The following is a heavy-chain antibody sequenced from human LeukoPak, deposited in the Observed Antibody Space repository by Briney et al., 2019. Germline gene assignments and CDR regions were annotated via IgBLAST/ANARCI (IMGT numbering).Heavy chain of an antibody. CDR1: GFTFSSYS. CDR2: ISSSSSYI. D-gene: IGHD2-2*01. J-gene: IGHJ6*03. V-gene: IGHV3-21*01. Sequence: GRSLRLSCAASGFTFSSYSMNWVRQAPGKGLEWVSSISSSSSYIYYADSVKGRFTISRDNAKNSLYLQMNSLRAEDTAVYYCARSSKYQLLLGYYMDVWGKGTTVTISS. CDR3: ARSSKYQLLLGYYMDV.